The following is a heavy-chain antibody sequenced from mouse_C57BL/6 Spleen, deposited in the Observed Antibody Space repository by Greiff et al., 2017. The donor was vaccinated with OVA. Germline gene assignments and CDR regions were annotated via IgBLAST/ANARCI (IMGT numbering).Heavy chain of an antibody. J-gene: IGHJ3*01. CDR3: ARAPYGYDEAWFAY. Sequence: EVKLVESGGGLVQPGGSLKLSCAASGFTFSDYYMYWVRQTPEKRLEWVAYISNGGGSTYYPDTVKGRFTISRDNAKNTLYLQMSRLKSEDTAMYYCARAPYGYDEAWFAYWGQGTLGTVSA. D-gene: IGHD2-2*01. CDR2: ISNGGGST. V-gene: IGHV5-12*01. CDR1: GFTFSDYY.